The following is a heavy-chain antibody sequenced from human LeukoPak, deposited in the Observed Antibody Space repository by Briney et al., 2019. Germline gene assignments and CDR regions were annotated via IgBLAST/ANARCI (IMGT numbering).Heavy chain of an antibody. Sequence: PGRSLRLSCAASGFTFSSYGMHWVRQAPGKGLVWVAVISYDGSNKYYADSVKGRFTISRDNSKNTLYLQMNSLRAEDTAVYYCAKDLTYYDILTGYASGYYYGMDVWGQGTTVTVSS. CDR3: AKDLTYYDILTGYASGYYYGMDV. CDR1: GFTFSSYG. J-gene: IGHJ6*02. D-gene: IGHD3-9*01. V-gene: IGHV3-30*18. CDR2: ISYDGSNK.